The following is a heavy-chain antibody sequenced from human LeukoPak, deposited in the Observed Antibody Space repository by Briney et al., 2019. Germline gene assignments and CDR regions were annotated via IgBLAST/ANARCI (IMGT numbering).Heavy chain of an antibody. CDR3: AKSWDAFDF. V-gene: IGHV3-23*01. Sequence: GGSLSLSCAASGFTFGDYYISWIRPAPGKGLEWASVILGSGGSTYYADAVKGRFTISRDNSKNTLYLQMNTLRDEDTAVYYCAKSWDAFDFWGEARMVTVCS. J-gene: IGHJ3*01. CDR1: GFTFGDYY. CDR2: ILGSGGST. D-gene: IGHD3-10*01.